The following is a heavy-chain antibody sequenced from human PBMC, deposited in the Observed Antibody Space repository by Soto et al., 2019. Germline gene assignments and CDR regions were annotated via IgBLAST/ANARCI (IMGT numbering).Heavy chain of an antibody. D-gene: IGHD3-9*01. CDR3: ARDRSGYDILTGYYTDYYYYMDV. CDR2: IIPILGIA. J-gene: IGHJ6*03. V-gene: IGHV1-69*04. Sequence: SVKVSCKASGGTFSSYTISWVRQAPGQGLEWMGRIIPILGIANYAQKFQGRVTITADKSTSTAYMELSSLRSEDTAVYYCARDRSGYDILTGYYTDYYYYMDVWGKGTTVTVSS. CDR1: GGTFSSYT.